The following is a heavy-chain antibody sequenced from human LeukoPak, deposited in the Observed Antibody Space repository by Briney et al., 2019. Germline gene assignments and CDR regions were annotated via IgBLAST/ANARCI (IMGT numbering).Heavy chain of an antibody. D-gene: IGHD3-16*01. CDR2: INPDSGFT. CDR1: GYKFTDDD. J-gene: IGHJ4*02. V-gene: IGHV1-2*02. CDR3: APTAEAYTSWWKV. Sequence: ASVKVSCNVSGYKFTDDDMHWSRKGPRRGLDLMGWINPDSGFTNYAQKFKGRVTMTRDTSISTAYLEVRSLTSDDTAVYYCAPTAEAYTSWWKVWGQGTLVTVSS.